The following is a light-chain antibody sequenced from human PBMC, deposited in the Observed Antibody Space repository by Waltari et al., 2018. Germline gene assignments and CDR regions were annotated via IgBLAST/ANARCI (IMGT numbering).Light chain of an antibody. Sequence: DIQLTQSPSFLSASIGDRVTITCRASQGISSYLAWYQQKPGKAPKLLIYAASTLQSGVPSRFSGSGSGTEFTLTISSLQPEDFATYYCQELNTYPQSLTFDGGTKVEI. CDR1: QGISSY. V-gene: IGKV1-9*01. J-gene: IGKJ4*01. CDR3: QELNTYPQSLT. CDR2: AAS.